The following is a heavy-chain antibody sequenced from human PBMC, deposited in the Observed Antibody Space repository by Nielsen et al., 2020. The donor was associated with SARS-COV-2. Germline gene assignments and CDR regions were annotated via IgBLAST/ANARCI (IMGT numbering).Heavy chain of an antibody. CDR3: ARVLVRGVLDY. V-gene: IGHV4-39*07. D-gene: IGHD3-10*01. Sequence: WIRQPPGKGLEWIASIYYSGSTFYNPSLKTRVTISPDRSKNQFSLKLSSVTAADTAVYYCARVLVRGVLDYWGQGTLVTVSS. J-gene: IGHJ4*02. CDR2: IYYSGST.